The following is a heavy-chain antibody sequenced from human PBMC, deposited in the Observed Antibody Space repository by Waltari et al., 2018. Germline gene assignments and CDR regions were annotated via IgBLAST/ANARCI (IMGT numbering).Heavy chain of an antibody. CDR3: ARALDY. CDR1: GFSFSSYS. CDR2: MSSSSNTI. Sequence: EVQLVESGGGLVQPGGSLRLSCAASGFSFSSYSINWVRQATGKGLESVSYMSSSSNTIYYADSVKGRFTISRDNAKNSLYLQMNSLRAEDTAVYYCARALDYWGQGTLVSVSS. J-gene: IGHJ4*02. V-gene: IGHV3-48*04.